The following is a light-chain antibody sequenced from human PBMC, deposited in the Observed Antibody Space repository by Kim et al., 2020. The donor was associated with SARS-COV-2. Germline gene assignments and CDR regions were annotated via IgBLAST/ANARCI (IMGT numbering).Light chain of an antibody. J-gene: IGKJ2*01. CDR1: QGISSY. Sequence: AIRITQSPSSLSASTGDRVTITCRASQGISSYLAWYQQKPGKAPKILIYAASTLQSGVPSRFSGSGSGTDFTLTISCLQSEDFATYYCQQYYSYPLYTFGQGTKLEI. CDR2: AAS. CDR3: QQYYSYPLYT. V-gene: IGKV1-8*01.